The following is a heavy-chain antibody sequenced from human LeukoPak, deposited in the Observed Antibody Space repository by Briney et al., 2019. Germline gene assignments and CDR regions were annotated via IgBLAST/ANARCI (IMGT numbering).Heavy chain of an antibody. CDR1: GGSFSGYY. V-gene: IGHV4-34*01. Sequence: PSETLSLTCAVYGGSFSGYYWSWIRQPPGKGLEWIGEINHSGSTNYNPSLKSRVTISVDTSKNQFSLKLSSVTAADTAVYYCAIHGYYYGSGGFDYWGQGTLVTVSS. CDR3: AIHGYYYGSGGFDY. J-gene: IGHJ4*02. D-gene: IGHD3-10*01. CDR2: INHSGST.